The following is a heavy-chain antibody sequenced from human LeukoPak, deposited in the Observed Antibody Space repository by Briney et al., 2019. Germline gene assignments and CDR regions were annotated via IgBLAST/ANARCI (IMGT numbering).Heavy chain of an antibody. D-gene: IGHD3-10*01. Sequence: GGSPRLSCAASGFTFSSYNMNWVRQAPGKGLEWVSYISGSSSTIHYADSVKGRFTISRDNAKNSLYLQMNSLRADDTAVYYCAREILWFGELLFVDYYYGMDVWGQGTTVTVSS. CDR1: GFTFSSYN. V-gene: IGHV3-48*04. J-gene: IGHJ6*02. CDR2: ISGSSSTI. CDR3: AREILWFGELLFVDYYYGMDV.